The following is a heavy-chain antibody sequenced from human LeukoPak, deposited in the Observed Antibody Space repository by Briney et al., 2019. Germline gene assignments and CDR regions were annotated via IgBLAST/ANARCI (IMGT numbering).Heavy chain of an antibody. CDR1: GFTFSSYE. V-gene: IGHV3-48*03. D-gene: IGHD3-10*02. Sequence: GGSLTLSCAASGFTFSSYEMKWLRQAPGKGLEWVSYTSSSGSTIYYADSVKGRFTISRDNAKNSLYLQMNSLRAEDTAVYYCAELGITMIGGGWGKGSTVTISS. CDR3: AELGITMIGGG. CDR2: TSSSGSTI. J-gene: IGHJ6*04.